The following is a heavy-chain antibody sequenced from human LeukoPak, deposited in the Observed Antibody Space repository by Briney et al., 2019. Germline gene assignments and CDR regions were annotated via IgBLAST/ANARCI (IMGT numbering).Heavy chain of an antibody. CDR2: IIPILGIA. CDR3: AKSGAIAAAGWIDY. Sequence: GASVKVSCKASGGTFSSYAISWVRQAPGQGLEWMGRIIPILGIANYAQKFQGRVTITADKSTSTAYMELSSLRSEDTAVYYCAKSGAIAAAGWIDYWGQGTLVTVSS. CDR1: GGTFSSYA. D-gene: IGHD6-13*01. J-gene: IGHJ4*02. V-gene: IGHV1-69*04.